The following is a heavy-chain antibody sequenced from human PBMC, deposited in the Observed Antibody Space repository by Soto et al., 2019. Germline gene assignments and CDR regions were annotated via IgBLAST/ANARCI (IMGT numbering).Heavy chain of an antibody. D-gene: IGHD3-10*01. CDR3: TTDLDTMVRGAYQHYFDY. J-gene: IGHJ4*02. CDR2: IKSKTDGGTT. V-gene: IGHV3-15*01. Sequence: EVQLVESGGGLVKPGGSLRLSCAASGFTFSNAWMSWVRQAPGKGLEWVGRIKSKTDGGTTDYAAPVKGRFTISRDDSKNTLYLQMNSLKTEDTAVYYCTTDLDTMVRGAYQHYFDYWGQGTLVTVSS. CDR1: GFTFSNAW.